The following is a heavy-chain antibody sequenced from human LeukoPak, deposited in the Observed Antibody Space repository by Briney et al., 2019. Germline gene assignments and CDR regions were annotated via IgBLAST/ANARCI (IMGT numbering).Heavy chain of an antibody. V-gene: IGHV6-1*01. CDR3: ARLVGASWFDS. D-gene: IGHD1-26*01. CDR2: TYYRSKWNN. Sequence: SQTLSLACAISGDSVSTNSATWTWLRQSPSRGLEWLGRTYYRSKWNNDYAVSMKSRITINPDTSKNQFSLQLNSVTPEDTAVYYCARLVGASWFDSWGQGTLVTVSS. CDR1: GDSVSTNSAT. J-gene: IGHJ5*01.